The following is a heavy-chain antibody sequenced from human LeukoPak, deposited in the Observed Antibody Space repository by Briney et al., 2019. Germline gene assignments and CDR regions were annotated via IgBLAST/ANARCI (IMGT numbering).Heavy chain of an antibody. V-gene: IGHV3-23*01. CDR1: GFTFSSYA. J-gene: IGHJ4*02. CDR3: ARDSRAFCGGDCYSPFDY. D-gene: IGHD2-21*02. Sequence: GGSLRLSCAASGFTFSSYAMSWVRQAPGKGLEWVSAIGGSGSSAYQADSVKGRFTISRDNAKNSLYLQMNSLRAEDTAVYYCARDSRAFCGGDCYSPFDYWGQGTLVTVSS. CDR2: IGGSGSSA.